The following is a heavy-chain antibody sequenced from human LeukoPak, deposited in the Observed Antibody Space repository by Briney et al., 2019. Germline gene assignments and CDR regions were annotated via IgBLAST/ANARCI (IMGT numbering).Heavy chain of an antibody. CDR2: ISYDGSNK. V-gene: IGHV3-30*18. CDR1: GFTFSSYG. J-gene: IGHJ6*02. CDR3: AKDLVAVAYYYYGMDV. Sequence: PGGSLRPSCAASGFTFSSYGMHWVRQAPGKGLEWVAVISYDGSNKYYADSVKGRFTISRDNSKNTLYLQMNSLRAEDTAVYYCAKDLVAVAYYYYGMDVWAKGPRSPSP. D-gene: IGHD6-19*01.